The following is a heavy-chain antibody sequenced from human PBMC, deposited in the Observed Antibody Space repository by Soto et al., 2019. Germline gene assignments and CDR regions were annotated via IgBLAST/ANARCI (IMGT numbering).Heavy chain of an antibody. CDR1: GFIFSSYA. Sequence: GGSLRLSCAASGFIFSSYAMSWVRQAPGTGLECVSVISGGGETTYYADSVKGRFTISRDNSKNTLFLQMSSLRAEDTASYFCAKDLSLNGGNTDGYFDYWGQGTRVTVSS. CDR2: ISGGGETT. J-gene: IGHJ4*02. D-gene: IGHD2-15*01. V-gene: IGHV3-23*01. CDR3: AKDLSLNGGNTDGYFDY.